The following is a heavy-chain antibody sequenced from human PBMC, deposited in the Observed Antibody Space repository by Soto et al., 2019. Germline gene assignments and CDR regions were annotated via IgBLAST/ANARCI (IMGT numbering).Heavy chain of an antibody. CDR3: AKGDLEWLSFGIFDY. CDR1: GFTFSSYA. CDR2: ISGSGGST. J-gene: IGHJ4*02. V-gene: IGHV3-23*01. Sequence: EVQLLESGGGLVQPGGSLRLSCAASGFTFSSYAMRWVRQAPGKGLEWVSAISGSGGSTYYADSVKGRFTISRDNSKNTLYLQMNSLRAEDTAVYYCAKGDLEWLSFGIFDYWGQGTLVTVSS. D-gene: IGHD3-3*01.